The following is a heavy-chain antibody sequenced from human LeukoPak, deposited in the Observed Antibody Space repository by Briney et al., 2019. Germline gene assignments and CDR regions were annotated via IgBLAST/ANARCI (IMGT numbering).Heavy chain of an antibody. V-gene: IGHV1-2*02. D-gene: IGHD3-10*01. CDR1: GYTFTGYY. Sequence: ASVKVSCKASGYTFTGYYMHWVRQAPGQGLGWMGWINPNSGGTNYAQKFQGRVTITADKSTSTAYMELSSLRSEDTAVYYCARVQGAWDYWGQGTLVTVSS. CDR3: ARVQGAWDY. CDR2: INPNSGGT. J-gene: IGHJ4*02.